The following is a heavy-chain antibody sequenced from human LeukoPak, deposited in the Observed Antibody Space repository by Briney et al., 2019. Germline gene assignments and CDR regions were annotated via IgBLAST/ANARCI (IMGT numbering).Heavy chain of an antibody. D-gene: IGHD3-10*01. CDR3: ASILRSSSGYYFDY. J-gene: IGHJ4*02. CDR2: IYSGDTT. Sequence: GGSLRLSCAASGFTVSTNYMSWVRQAPGKGLEWVSVIYSGDTTFYADSVRGKFTISRDNSKNTLYLQMNSLRAEDTAVYYCASILRSSSGYYFDYWGQGTLVSVSS. CDR1: GFTVSTNY. V-gene: IGHV3-66*01.